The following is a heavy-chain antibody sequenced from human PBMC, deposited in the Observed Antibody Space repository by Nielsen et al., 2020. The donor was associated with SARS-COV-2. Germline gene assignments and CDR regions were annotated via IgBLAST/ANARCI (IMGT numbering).Heavy chain of an antibody. CDR1: GYTFTTYY. J-gene: IGHJ4*02. V-gene: IGHV1-3*01. Sequence: ASVKVSCKAPGYTFTTYYMHWVRQAPGQRLEWMGWINAGNGNTKYSQKFQGRVTITRDTSASTAYMELSSLRSEDTAVYYCARDRLWFGELESYFDYWGQGTLVTVSS. D-gene: IGHD3-10*01. CDR3: ARDRLWFGELESYFDY. CDR2: INAGNGNT.